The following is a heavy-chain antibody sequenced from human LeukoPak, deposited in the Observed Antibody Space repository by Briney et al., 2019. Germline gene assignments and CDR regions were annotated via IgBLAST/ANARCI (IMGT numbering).Heavy chain of an antibody. CDR2: SGTYGRT. J-gene: IGHJ3*02. CDR3: ARGMDGYGPDAFDI. Sequence: GGSLRLSCVASGFTFSSNVLNWVRQAPGKGLEWVSVSGTYGRTQYADSVKGRFTISRDSSKNTPYLQINSLRVEDTAVYYCARGMDGYGPDAFDIWGQGTMVTVSS. D-gene: IGHD5-24*01. CDR1: GFTFSSNV. V-gene: IGHV3-23*01.